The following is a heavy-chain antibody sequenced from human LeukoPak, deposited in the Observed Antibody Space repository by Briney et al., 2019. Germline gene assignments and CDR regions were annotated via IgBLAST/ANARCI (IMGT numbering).Heavy chain of an antibody. Sequence: PGGSLRLSCAASGFTFSSYWMHWVRQAPGKGLVWVSRINSDGSSTSYADSVKGRFTISRDNSKNTLYLQMNSLRAEDTAVYYCAKVRYSSGWPWTDYWGQGTLVTVSS. CDR3: AKVRYSSGWPWTDY. V-gene: IGHV3-74*01. D-gene: IGHD6-19*01. J-gene: IGHJ4*02. CDR1: GFTFSSYW. CDR2: INSDGSST.